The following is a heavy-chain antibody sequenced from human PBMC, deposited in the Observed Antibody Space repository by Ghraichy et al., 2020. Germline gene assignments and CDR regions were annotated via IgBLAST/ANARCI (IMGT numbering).Heavy chain of an antibody. J-gene: IGHJ6*02. V-gene: IGHV3-30*03. D-gene: IGHD1-26*01. Sequence: GGSLRLSCAVSGLTLSNSGMHWVRQAPGKGLEWVAVVSYDGTNKYYGDSVKGRFTISRDNSKSTLYLQMNILRAEDMAVYYCAVGKEGATRGNYYYHYGMDVWGQGTTVTVSS. CDR3: AVGKEGATRGNYYYHYGMDV. CDR2: VSYDGTNK. CDR1: GLTLSNSG.